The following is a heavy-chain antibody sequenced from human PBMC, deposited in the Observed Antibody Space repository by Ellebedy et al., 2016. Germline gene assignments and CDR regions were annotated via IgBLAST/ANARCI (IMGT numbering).Heavy chain of an antibody. CDR3: ARGGGGFAY. D-gene: IGHD3-10*01. Sequence: SETLSLTCTVSGGSVTGGGYYWAWIRQFPGKGLEWIGYIYNSETTYYNPSLKSRLTTSVDASKNPFALSLTSVTVADTAVYYCARGGGGFAYWGQGTLVIVSS. J-gene: IGHJ4*02. V-gene: IGHV4-31*03. CDR1: GGSVTGGGYY. CDR2: IYNSETT.